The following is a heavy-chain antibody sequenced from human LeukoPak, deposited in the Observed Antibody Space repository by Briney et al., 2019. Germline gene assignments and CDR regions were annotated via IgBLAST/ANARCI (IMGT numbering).Heavy chain of an antibody. CDR2: ISGSGGST. Sequence: GGSLRLSCAASGSTFSSYAMSWVRQAPGKGLEWVSAISGSGGSTYYADSVKGRFTISRDNSKNTLYVQMNSLRAEDTAVYYCAKARYCSGGSRYHDYWGQGTLVTVSS. D-gene: IGHD2-15*01. J-gene: IGHJ4*02. CDR3: AKARYCSGGSRYHDY. CDR1: GSTFSSYA. V-gene: IGHV3-23*01.